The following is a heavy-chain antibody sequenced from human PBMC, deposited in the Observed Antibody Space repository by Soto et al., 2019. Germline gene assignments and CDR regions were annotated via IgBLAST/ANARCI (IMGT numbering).Heavy chain of an antibody. CDR3: ARNYYNNRVVVAATWVYFDY. CDR2: IYYSGST. J-gene: IGHJ4*02. V-gene: IGHV4-59*01. Sequence: SETLSLTCTVSGGSISSYYWSWIRQPPGKGLEWIGYIYYSGSTNYNPSLKSRVTISVDTSKNQFSLKLSSVTAADTAVYYCARNYYNNRVVVAATWVYFDYWGQGTLVTVSS. CDR1: GGSISSYY. D-gene: IGHD2-15*01.